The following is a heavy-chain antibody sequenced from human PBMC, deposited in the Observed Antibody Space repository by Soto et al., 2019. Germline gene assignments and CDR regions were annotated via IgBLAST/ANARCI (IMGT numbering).Heavy chain of an antibody. CDR2: INHSGST. CDR1: GGSFSGYY. V-gene: IGHV4-34*01. D-gene: IGHD2-2*01. CDR3: ASKPLGYCSSTSCYSPFDY. Sequence: SETLSLTCAVYGGSFSGYYWSWIRQPPGKGLEWIGGINHSGSTNYNPSLKSRVTISVDTSKNQFSLKLSSVTAADTAVYYCASKPLGYCSSTSCYSPFDYWGQGTLVTVSS. J-gene: IGHJ4*02.